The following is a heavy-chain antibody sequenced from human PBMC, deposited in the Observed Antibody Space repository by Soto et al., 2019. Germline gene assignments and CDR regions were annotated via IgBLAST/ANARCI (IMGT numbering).Heavy chain of an antibody. Sequence: SETLSLTCAVSGGSISSSNWWRWVRQPPGKGLEWIGEIYHSGSTNYNPSLKSRVTISADKAKNQFSLKLSSVTAADTAVYYCERVGRAVTGTTLYRSYYGMDVWGQGTTVTVSS. D-gene: IGHD1-7*01. V-gene: IGHV4-4*02. CDR3: ERVGRAVTGTTLYRSYYGMDV. CDR2: IYHSGST. CDR1: GGSISSSNW. J-gene: IGHJ6*02.